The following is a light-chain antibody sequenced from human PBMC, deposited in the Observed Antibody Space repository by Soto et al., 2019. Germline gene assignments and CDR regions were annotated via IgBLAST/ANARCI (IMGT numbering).Light chain of an antibody. CDR1: QSVTNS. V-gene: IGKV3-11*01. Sequence: EIVLTQSPATLSLSPGERATLSCRASQSVTNSLAWYQQKPGQAPRLLVYDASNRATGIPTRFSGSGSGTDFTLTISNLEPEDFAVYYCQQHFSWPLTFGGGTKVDIK. CDR3: QQHFSWPLT. CDR2: DAS. J-gene: IGKJ4*01.